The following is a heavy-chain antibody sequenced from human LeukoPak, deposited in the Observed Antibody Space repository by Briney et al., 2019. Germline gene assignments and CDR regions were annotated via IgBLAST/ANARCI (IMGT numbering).Heavy chain of an antibody. CDR3: ASETGRDAFDI. Sequence: GGSLRLSCAASGFTFSSYAMHWVRQAPGKGLEWVAVISYDGSNKYYADSVKGRFTISRDNSKNTLYLQMNSLRAEDTAVYYCASETGRDAFDIWGQGTMVTVSS. CDR2: ISYDGSNK. V-gene: IGHV3-30-3*01. CDR1: GFTFSSYA. J-gene: IGHJ3*02.